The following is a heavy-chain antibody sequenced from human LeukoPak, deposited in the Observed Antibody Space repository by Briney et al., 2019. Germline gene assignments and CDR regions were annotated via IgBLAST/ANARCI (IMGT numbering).Heavy chain of an antibody. D-gene: IGHD3-3*01. J-gene: IGHJ6*02. CDR3: ARGDDFWSGAYYYYGMDV. CDR1: GGSFSSYY. CDR2: IYYSGST. V-gene: IGHV4-59*01. Sequence: SSETLSLTCTVSGGSFSSYYWSWIRQPPGKGLEWIGYIYYSGSTNYNPSLKSRVTISVDTSKNQFSLKLSSVTAADTAVCYCARGDDFWSGAYYYYGMDVWGQGTTVTVSS.